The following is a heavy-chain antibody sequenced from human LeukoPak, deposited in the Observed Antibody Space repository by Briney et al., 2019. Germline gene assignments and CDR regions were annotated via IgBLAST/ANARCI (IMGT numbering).Heavy chain of an antibody. D-gene: IGHD3-10*01. J-gene: IGHJ3*02. V-gene: IGHV3-9*01. CDR3: AKDIYTSSSSGSYLAFDI. CDR1: GFTFDDYA. CDR2: ISWNSGSI. Sequence: PGRSLRLSCAASGFTFDDYAMHWVRQAPGKGLEWVSGISWNSGSIGYADSVKGRFTISRDNAKNSLYLQMNSLRAEDTALYYCAKDIYTSSSSGSYLAFDIWGQGTMVTVSS.